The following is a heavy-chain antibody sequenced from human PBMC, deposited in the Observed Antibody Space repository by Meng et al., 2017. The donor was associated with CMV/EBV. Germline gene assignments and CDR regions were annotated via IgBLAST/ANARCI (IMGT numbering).Heavy chain of an antibody. CDR1: GGSFSGYY. D-gene: IGHD1-26*01. CDR2: INHSGST. CDR3: ARGVGGWFDP. V-gene: IGHV4-34*01. Sequence: QGQLMRGGEGPLKPSATRALPCAVYGGSFSGYYWSWIRQPPGKGLEWIGEINHSGSTNYNPSLKSRVTISVDTSKNQFSLKLSSVTAADTAVYYCARGVGGWFDPWGQGTLVTVSS. J-gene: IGHJ5*02.